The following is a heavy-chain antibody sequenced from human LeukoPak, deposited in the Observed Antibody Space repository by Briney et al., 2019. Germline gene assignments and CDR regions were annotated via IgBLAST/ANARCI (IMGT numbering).Heavy chain of an antibody. CDR3: ARASWISTADGVC. CDR2: MKGGGET. D-gene: IGHD3-3*01. J-gene: IGHJ4*02. CDR1: GLSFTNYA. Sequence: GGSLRLSCAASGLSFTNYAMSWVRQAPARGPEWLSSMKGGGETFYTDSVKGRFTLSRDDSRNTVYLQLNNLRVEDTAIYYCARASWISTADGVCWGQGTEVTVSS. V-gene: IGHV3-23*01.